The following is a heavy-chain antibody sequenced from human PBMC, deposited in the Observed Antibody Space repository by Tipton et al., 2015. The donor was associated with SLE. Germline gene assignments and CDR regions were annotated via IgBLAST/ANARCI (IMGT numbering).Heavy chain of an antibody. D-gene: IGHD3-3*01. Sequence: TLSLTCTVSGGSISSSDYSWGWIRQPPGKGLEWIGNVHFGGSTSYSPSLRSRVTISVDTSKNQFSLKVTSVTAADTAVYYCARDFWSGPSIEYFQHWGQGTLVIVSS. CDR3: ARDFWSGPSIEYFQH. CDR2: VHFGGST. J-gene: IGHJ1*01. V-gene: IGHV4-39*02. CDR1: GGSISSSDYS.